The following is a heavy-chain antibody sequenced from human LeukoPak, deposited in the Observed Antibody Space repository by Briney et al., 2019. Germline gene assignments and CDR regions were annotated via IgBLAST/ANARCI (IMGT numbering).Heavy chain of an antibody. J-gene: IGHJ4*02. CDR3: TRGIGTVTPGY. CDR2: FRSKAYGGTT. CDR1: GSTSGVHA. Sequence: GGSLRLSCTASGSTSGVHAVSWFRPAPRKGLEWVGFFRSKAYGGTTEYTPSVKGRFTISRDDSKSIAYLQMNSLKTEGTAVYYCTRGIGTVTPGYWGQGTLVTVSS. V-gene: IGHV3-49*01. D-gene: IGHD4-11*01.